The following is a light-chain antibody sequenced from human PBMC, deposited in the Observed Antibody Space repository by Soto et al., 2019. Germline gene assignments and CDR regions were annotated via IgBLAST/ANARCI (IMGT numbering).Light chain of an antibody. CDR2: KAS. CDR1: QSISAW. Sequence: DIQMTQSPSTLSASVGDRVTITCRASQSISAWLAWYQQKPGKAPKLLIYKASSLESGVPSRFNGSGSGTEFTLTISSLQPDDFATYYCQQYNSDSRTFGQGTKVEIK. V-gene: IGKV1-5*03. CDR3: QQYNSDSRT. J-gene: IGKJ1*01.